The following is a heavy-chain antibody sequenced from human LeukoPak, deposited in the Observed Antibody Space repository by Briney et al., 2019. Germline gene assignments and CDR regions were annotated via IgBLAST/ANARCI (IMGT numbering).Heavy chain of an antibody. Sequence: ASVKVSCKASGYTFTGYYMHWVRQAPGQGLEWMGWINPSSGGTNYAQKFQGRVTMTRDTSISTAYMELSRLRSDDTAVYYCAREGVGSPLKPGYWGQGTLVTVSS. V-gene: IGHV1-2*02. CDR3: AREGVGSPLKPGY. J-gene: IGHJ4*02. CDR1: GYTFTGYY. D-gene: IGHD2-8*01. CDR2: INPSSGGT.